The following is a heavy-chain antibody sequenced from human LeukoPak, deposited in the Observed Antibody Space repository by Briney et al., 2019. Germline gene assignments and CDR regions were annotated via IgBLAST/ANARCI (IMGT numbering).Heavy chain of an antibody. CDR1: KFNFHTYG. V-gene: IGHV3-21*01. D-gene: IGHD3-22*01. J-gene: IGHJ3*02. CDR3: ARAQDSSGYYLDAFDI. Sequence: GGSLRLSCTTPKFNFHTYGLTWVRQAPGKELEWVSSISSSSSYIYYADSVKGRFTISRDNAKNSPYLQMNSLRAEDTAVYYCARAQDSSGYYLDAFDIWGQGTMVTVSS. CDR2: ISSSSSYI.